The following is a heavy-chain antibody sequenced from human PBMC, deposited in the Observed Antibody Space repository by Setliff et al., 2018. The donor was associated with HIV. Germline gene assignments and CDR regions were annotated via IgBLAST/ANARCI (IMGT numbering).Heavy chain of an antibody. CDR3: ARSGYTSGFYWVFGAFGV. V-gene: IGHV4-59*01. CDR2: IQYGDIS. CDR1: GASISTYY. J-gene: IGHJ3*01. D-gene: IGHD3-22*01. Sequence: SETLSLTCTVSGASISTYYWTWIRQPPGKGPEWIASIQYGDISHYNPSLQSRVTISVDTSTKKFSLYLSSVNETDTAVYYCARSGYTSGFYWVFGAFGVWGQGKMVTVSS.